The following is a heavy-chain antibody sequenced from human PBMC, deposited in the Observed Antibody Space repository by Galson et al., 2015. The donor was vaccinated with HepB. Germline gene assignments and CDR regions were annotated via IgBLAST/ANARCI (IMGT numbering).Heavy chain of an antibody. D-gene: IGHD4-23*01. CDR2: ISGSGGST. CDR1: GFTFSDYY. V-gene: IGHV3-23*01. CDR3: AKGRGFMTTVANFDY. Sequence: SLRLSCAASGFTFSDYYMNWVRQAPGKGLEWVSAISGSGGSTYYADSVKGRSTISRDNSKNTLYLQMNSLRAEDTAVYYCAKGRGFMTTVANFDYWGQGTLVTVSS. J-gene: IGHJ4*02.